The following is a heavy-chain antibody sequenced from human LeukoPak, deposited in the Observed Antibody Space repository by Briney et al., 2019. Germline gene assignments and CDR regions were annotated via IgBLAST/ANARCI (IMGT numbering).Heavy chain of an antibody. D-gene: IGHD3-10*01. V-gene: IGHV3-30*03. CDR1: GFTFSSYG. J-gene: IGHJ4*02. Sequence: GSLRLSCAASGFTFSSYGMHWVRQAPGKGLEWVAVISYDGSNKYYADSVKGRFTISRDNSKNTLYLQMNSLRAEDTAVYYCARDFSTYYYGSGSFPDEDYWGQGTLVTVSS. CDR2: ISYDGSNK. CDR3: ARDFSTYYYGSGSFPDEDY.